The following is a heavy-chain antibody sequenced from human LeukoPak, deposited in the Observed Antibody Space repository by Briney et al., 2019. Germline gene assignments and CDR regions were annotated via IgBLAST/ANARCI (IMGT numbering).Heavy chain of an antibody. D-gene: IGHD3-16*01. J-gene: IGHJ1*01. Sequence: PGGSLRLSCAASGFTFSSYGMHWVRQAPGKGLEWVAVISYDGSNKYYADSVKGRFTISRDNSKNTLYLQMNSLRAEDTAVYYCAKDQLGDSSSSLQHWGQGTLVTVSS. V-gene: IGHV3-30*18. CDR3: AKDQLGDSSSSLQH. CDR1: GFTFSSYG. CDR2: ISYDGSNK.